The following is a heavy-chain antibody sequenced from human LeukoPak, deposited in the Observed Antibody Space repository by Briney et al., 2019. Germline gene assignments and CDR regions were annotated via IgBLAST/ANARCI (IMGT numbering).Heavy chain of an antibody. CDR1: GSTFSSYS. V-gene: IGHV3-21*01. Sequence: GGSLRLSCAASGSTFSSYSMNWVRQAPGKGLEWVSSISSSSSYIYYADSVKGRFTISRDNAKNSLYLQMNSLRAEDTAVYYCARDLLWESDILTGFTHYFDSWGQGTLVTVSS. CDR3: ARDLLWESDILTGFTHYFDS. CDR2: ISSSSSYI. J-gene: IGHJ4*02. D-gene: IGHD3-9*01.